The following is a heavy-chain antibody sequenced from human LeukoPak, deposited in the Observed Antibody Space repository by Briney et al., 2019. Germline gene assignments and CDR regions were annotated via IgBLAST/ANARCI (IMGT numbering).Heavy chain of an antibody. CDR1: EFSVGSNY. CDR2: IYSGGST. V-gene: IGHV3-66*01. CDR3: AREGSLGSDY. Sequence: GGSLRLSCAASEFSVGSNYMTWVRQAPGKGLEWVSLIYSGGSTYYADSVKGRFTISRDNSKNTLYLQMNSLRAEDTAVYYCAREGSLGSDYWGQGTLVTVSS. J-gene: IGHJ4*02. D-gene: IGHD3-10*01.